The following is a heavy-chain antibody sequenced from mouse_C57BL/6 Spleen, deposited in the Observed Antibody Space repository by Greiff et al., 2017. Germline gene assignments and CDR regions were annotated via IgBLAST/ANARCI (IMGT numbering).Heavy chain of an antibody. CDR2: IYPGDGDT. D-gene: IGHD1-1*01. V-gene: IGHV1-82*01. J-gene: IGHJ2*01. Sequence: QVQQQSGPELVKPGASVKISCKASGYAFSSSWMNWVKQRPGKGLEWIGRIYPGDGDTNYNGKFKGKATLTADKSSSTAYMQLSSLTSEDSAVYFCARENYYGSSTAFDYWGQGTTLTVSS. CDR3: ARENYYGSSTAFDY. CDR1: GYAFSSSW.